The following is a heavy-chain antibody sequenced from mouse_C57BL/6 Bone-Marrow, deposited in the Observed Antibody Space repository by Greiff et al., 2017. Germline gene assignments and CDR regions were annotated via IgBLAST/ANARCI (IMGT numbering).Heavy chain of an antibody. J-gene: IGHJ2*01. CDR1: GFTFSSYA. CDR3: ARDRGQLRLNYFDY. Sequence: EVMLVESGGGLVKPGGSLKLSCAASGFTFSSYAMSWVRQTPEKRLEWVATISDGGSYTYYPDNVKGRFTISGDNAKNNLYLQMSHLKSEDTAMYYCARDRGQLRLNYFDYWGQGTTLTVSS. D-gene: IGHD3-2*02. V-gene: IGHV5-4*01. CDR2: ISDGGSYT.